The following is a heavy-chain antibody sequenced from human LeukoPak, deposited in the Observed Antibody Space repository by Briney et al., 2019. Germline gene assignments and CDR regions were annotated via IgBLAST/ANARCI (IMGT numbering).Heavy chain of an antibody. CDR1: GGSISSSSYY. CDR2: IYYSGNT. V-gene: IGHV4-39*01. J-gene: IGHJ4*02. D-gene: IGHD2-2*01. CDR3: ARHRIPAALASAFDY. Sequence: PSETLSLTCTVSGGSISSSSYYWDWIRQPPGKGLEWIGAIYYSGNTNCNPSLKSRVTISVDTSKNQFSLKLSSVTAADTAVYYCARHRIPAALASAFDYWGQGTLVTVSS.